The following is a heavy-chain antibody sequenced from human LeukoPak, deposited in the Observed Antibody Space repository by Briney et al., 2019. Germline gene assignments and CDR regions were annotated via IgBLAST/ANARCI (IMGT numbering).Heavy chain of an antibody. CDR1: GFTFSSYE. D-gene: IGHD6-19*01. V-gene: IGHV3-48*03. Sequence: GGSLRLSCAASGFTFSSYEMNWVRQAPGKGLEWVSYISSSGSTIYYADSVKGRFTISRDNAKNLLYLQMNSLRAEDTAVYYCARRIISGWLVYFDYWGQGTLVTVSS. J-gene: IGHJ4*02. CDR2: ISSSGSTI. CDR3: ARRIISGWLVYFDY.